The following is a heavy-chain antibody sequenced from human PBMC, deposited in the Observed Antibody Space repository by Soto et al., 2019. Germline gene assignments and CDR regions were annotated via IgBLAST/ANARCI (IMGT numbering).Heavy chain of an antibody. CDR2: ISGGGGAT. CDR1: GFTFNNNA. Sequence: PGGSLRLSCAASGFTFNNNAMGWARQAPGKGLEWVSGISGGGGATYYAASVKGRFTISRDNSKNTLYLQMNSLRAEDTAVYHCAKKIMGGSGTYYPFESWGQGTLVTVSS. CDR3: AKKIMGGSGTYYPFES. V-gene: IGHV3-23*01. J-gene: IGHJ4*02. D-gene: IGHD3-10*01.